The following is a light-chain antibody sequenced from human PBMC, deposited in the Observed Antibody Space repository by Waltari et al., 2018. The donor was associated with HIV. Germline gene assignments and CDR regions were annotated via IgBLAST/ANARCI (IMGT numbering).Light chain of an antibody. CDR3: CSYTAIHTLI. CDR1: TSDIGIFDS. CDR2: GVY. V-gene: IGLV2-14*01. J-gene: IGLJ2*01. Sequence: QSALTQPASVSGSPGQSITISCAGTTSDIGIFDSVSWYQHHPGRAPPRMICGVYLRPSGCSSRFSGSKSGNTASLTISGLQAEDEANYYCCSYTAIHTLIFGGGTKVTVL.